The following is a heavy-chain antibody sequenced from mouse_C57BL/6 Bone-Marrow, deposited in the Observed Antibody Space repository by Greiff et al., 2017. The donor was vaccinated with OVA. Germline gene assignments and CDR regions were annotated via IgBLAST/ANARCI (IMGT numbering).Heavy chain of an antibody. J-gene: IGHJ3*01. D-gene: IGHD3-1*01. CDR3: VRQGGLRWAY. CDR1: GFSFNTYA. V-gene: IGHV10-1*01. Sequence: EVHLVESGGGLVQPKGSLKLSCAASGFSFNTYAMNWVRQAPGKGLEWVARIRSKSNNYATYYADSVKDRFTISRDDSESMLYLQMNNLKTEDTAMYYCVRQGGLRWAYWGQGTLVTVSA. CDR2: IRSKSNNYAT.